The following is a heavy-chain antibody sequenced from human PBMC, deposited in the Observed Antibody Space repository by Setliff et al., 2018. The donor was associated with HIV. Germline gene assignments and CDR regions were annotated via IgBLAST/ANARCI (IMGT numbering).Heavy chain of an antibody. Sequence: ASETLSLTCTISGVYISNYHWGWIRQPPGRGLEWIGSIHTTGSPKNNPSLQSRVSISIDMAKSLFSLELSSVTAADTAVYYCASPASGGSSGQYHYWGQGTLVTVSS. D-gene: IGHD6-19*01. V-gene: IGHV4-4*08. CDR2: IHTTGSP. J-gene: IGHJ4*02. CDR1: GVYISNYH. CDR3: ASPASGGSSGQYHY.